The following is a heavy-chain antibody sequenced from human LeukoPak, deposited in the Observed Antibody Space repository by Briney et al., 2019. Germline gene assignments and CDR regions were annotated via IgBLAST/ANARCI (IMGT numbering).Heavy chain of an antibody. CDR3: VKSGGYGLIDY. V-gene: IGHV4-39*01. Sequence: SETLSLTCAVSGASISGSGYYLGWIRQPPGKGLEWIGNIYYTGSTYYNASLQSRVTISIDMSKNQFSLRLSSVTAADTAMYYCVKSGGYGLIDYWGQGTRSPSP. D-gene: IGHD6-19*01. CDR1: GASISGSGYY. J-gene: IGHJ4*02. CDR2: IYYTGST.